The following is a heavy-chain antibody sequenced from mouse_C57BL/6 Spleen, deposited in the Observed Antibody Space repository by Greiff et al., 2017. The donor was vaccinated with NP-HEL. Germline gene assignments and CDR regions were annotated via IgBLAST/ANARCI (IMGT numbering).Heavy chain of an antibody. V-gene: IGHV5S21*01. CDR3: ARDRCGNDEGFAY. D-gene: IGHD2-2*01. CDR1: GFTFSSYA. CDR2: ISRGGDYN. J-gene: IGHJ3*01. Sequence: EVKLKQSGAGLVKPGGSLKLSFAASGFTFSSYAMSWVRQTPEKRLEWVAYISRGGDYNYYADNVKGRSTISRDNARNTLYLQMSSLKSEDTAMYYCARDRCGNDEGFAYWGQGTLVTGSA.